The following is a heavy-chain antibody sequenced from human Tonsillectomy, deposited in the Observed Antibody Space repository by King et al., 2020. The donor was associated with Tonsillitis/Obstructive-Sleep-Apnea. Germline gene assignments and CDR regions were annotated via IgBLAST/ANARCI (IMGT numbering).Heavy chain of an antibody. CDR2: IYSGGTT. J-gene: IGHJ4*02. Sequence: VQLVESGGGLVQPGESLRLSCVVSGFTVSNNYMSWVRQAPGKGLEWVSVIYSGGTTYYADSVKGGFTISRDNSKNTVYLEMNSLRVEDTAVYYCARDSPDYDFYYFDYWGQGTQVTVSS. V-gene: IGHV3-66*01. D-gene: IGHD3-3*01. CDR1: GFTVSNNY. CDR3: ARDSPDYDFYYFDY.